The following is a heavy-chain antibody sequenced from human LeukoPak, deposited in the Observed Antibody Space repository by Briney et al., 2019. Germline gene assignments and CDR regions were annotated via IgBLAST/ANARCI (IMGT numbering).Heavy chain of an antibody. CDR1: GGSISSSSYY. CDR2: IYYSGST. D-gene: IGHD7-27*01. V-gene: IGHV4-39*07. Sequence: SETLSLTCTVSGGSISSSSYYWGWIRQPPGKGLEWVGSIYYSGSTYYNPSLKSRVTISVDTSKNQFSLKLSSVTAADTAVYYCARVGSNLGETNWFDPWGQGTLVTVSS. J-gene: IGHJ5*02. CDR3: ARVGSNLGETNWFDP.